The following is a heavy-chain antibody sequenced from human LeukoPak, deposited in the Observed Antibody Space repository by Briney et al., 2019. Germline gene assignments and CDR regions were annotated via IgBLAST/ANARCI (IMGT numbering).Heavy chain of an antibody. D-gene: IGHD3-16*01. J-gene: IGHJ4*02. CDR2: IKQDGSEK. CDR1: GFTFSNYW. CDR3: ARDEGGLDY. Sequence: GGSLRLSCTVSGFTFSNYWMTWVRQAPGKGLEWVANIKQDGSEKNYVDSVKGRFTISRDNAKNSLFLQMNSLRAEDTAVYYCARDEGGLDYWGQGTLVTVSS. V-gene: IGHV3-7*01.